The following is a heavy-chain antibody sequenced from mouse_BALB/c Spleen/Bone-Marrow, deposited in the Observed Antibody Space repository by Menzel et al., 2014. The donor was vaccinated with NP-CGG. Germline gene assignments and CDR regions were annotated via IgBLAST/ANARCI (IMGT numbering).Heavy chain of an antibody. Sequence: QVQLQQSGAELARPGASVTLSCKASGYTFTDYEMHWVKQTPVHGLEWIGAIDPETGGTAYNQKFKGKATLTADKSSSTAYMELRSLTSEDSAGYYCTREGYYGSSPAWFAYWGQGTLVTVSA. J-gene: IGHJ3*01. CDR1: GYTFTDYE. CDR3: TREGYYGSSPAWFAY. V-gene: IGHV1-15*01. CDR2: IDPETGGT. D-gene: IGHD1-1*01.